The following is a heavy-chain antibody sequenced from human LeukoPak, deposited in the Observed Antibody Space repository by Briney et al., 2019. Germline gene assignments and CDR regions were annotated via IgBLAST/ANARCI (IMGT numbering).Heavy chain of an antibody. D-gene: IGHD6-19*01. CDR1: GDSVSSSRAA. CDR3: ARETTTSGSPFDY. Sequence: QTLSLTCAISGDSVSSSRAAWNWIRQSPWRGLEWLGRTYYRSKWYNDYAVSVKSRITINPDTSKYQFSLQLNSVTPEDTAVYYCARETTTSGSPFDYWGQGTLVTVSS. J-gene: IGHJ4*02. V-gene: IGHV6-1*01. CDR2: TYYRSKWYN.